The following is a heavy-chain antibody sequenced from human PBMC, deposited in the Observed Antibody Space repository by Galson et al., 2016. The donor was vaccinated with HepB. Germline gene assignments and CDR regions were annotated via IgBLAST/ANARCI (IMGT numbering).Heavy chain of an antibody. Sequence: SVKASCKASGYTFTQFSMHWVRQAPGQRPEWMGGIFAIFGTTNHAQKFQGRATITADRSTNTAYMELSGLRSADTAVYYCARVRQRVKGYSYSPLFDYWGPGTLVTVSS. CDR3: ARVRQRVKGYSYSPLFDY. CDR1: GYTFTQFS. V-gene: IGHV1-69*13. D-gene: IGHD5-18*01. J-gene: IGHJ4*02. CDR2: IFAIFGTT.